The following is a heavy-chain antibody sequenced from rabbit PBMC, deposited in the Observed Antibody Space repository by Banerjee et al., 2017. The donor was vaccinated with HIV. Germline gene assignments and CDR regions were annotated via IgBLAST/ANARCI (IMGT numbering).Heavy chain of an antibody. V-gene: IGHV1S40*01. D-gene: IGHD6-1*01. Sequence: QSLEESGGDLVQPEGSLALTCKASGFTISSSYYMCWVRQAPGKGLEWIGCIYTGSGSTYYASWAKGRFTISKTSSTTVTLQMTSLTAADTATYFCARDVVAGDGYALWGPGTLVTVS. J-gene: IGHJ4*01. CDR2: IYTGSGST. CDR1: GFTISSSYY. CDR3: ARDVVAGDGYAL.